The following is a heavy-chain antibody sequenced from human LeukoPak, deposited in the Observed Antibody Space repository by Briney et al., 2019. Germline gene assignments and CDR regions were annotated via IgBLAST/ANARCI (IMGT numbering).Heavy chain of an antibody. CDR3: ARARPSGCDY. D-gene: IGHD6-19*01. CDR1: GGSFSGYY. V-gene: IGHV4-34*01. CDR2: INHSGST. J-gene: IGHJ4*02. Sequence: SETLSLTCAVYGGSFSGYYWSWIRQPPGKGLEWIGEINHSGSTNYNPSLKSRVTVSVDTSKNHFSLKLSSVTAADTAVYYCARARPSGCDYWGQGTLATVSS.